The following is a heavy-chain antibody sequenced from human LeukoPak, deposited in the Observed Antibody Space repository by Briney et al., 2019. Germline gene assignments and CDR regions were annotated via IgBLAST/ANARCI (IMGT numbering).Heavy chain of an antibody. D-gene: IGHD5-24*01. CDR2: ISSSSSYI. CDR1: GFTFSSYS. Sequence: GGSLRLSCAASGFTFSSYSMNWVRQAPGKGLEWVSSISSSSSYIYYADSVKGRFTISRDNTKNSLYLQMNSLRAEDTAVYYCARDSGDGYNSYWGQGTLVTVSS. CDR3: ARDSGDGYNSY. V-gene: IGHV3-21*01. J-gene: IGHJ4*02.